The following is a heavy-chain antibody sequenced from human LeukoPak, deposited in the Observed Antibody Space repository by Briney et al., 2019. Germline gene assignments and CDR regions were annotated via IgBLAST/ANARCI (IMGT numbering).Heavy chain of an antibody. CDR1: GFTFTNYA. CDR2: ISCNSGSI. D-gene: IGHD5-12*01. Sequence: GGSVKVSCAASGFTFTNYAMHWVRQAPGQGLEWVSGISCNSGSIGYADSVKGGFTISRDNAKNSLYLQMNSLRAEDTALYYCAKLADRGYDDWGQGTLVSVST. V-gene: IGHV3-9*01. J-gene: IGHJ4*02. CDR3: AKLADRGYDD.